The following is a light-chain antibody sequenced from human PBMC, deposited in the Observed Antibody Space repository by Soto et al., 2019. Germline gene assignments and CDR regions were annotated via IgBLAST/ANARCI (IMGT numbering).Light chain of an antibody. CDR3: SSFTRSSTYV. V-gene: IGLV2-14*01. Sequence: QSVLTQPASVSGSPGQSITISCTGTSSDVGAYNFVSWYQQYPGKAPKVMIYEVNNRPSGVSNRFSGSKSSNTASLTISGLQAEDEADYYCSSFTRSSTYVFGSGTKLTVL. J-gene: IGLJ1*01. CDR1: SSDVGAYNF. CDR2: EVN.